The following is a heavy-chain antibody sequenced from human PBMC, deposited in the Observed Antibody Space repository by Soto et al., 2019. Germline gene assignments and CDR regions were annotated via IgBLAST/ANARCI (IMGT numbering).Heavy chain of an antibody. CDR2: ISAYNGNT. J-gene: IGHJ4*02. CDR1: GYTFTSYG. V-gene: IGHV1-18*01. D-gene: IGHD3-9*01. CDR3: ARGYYDILTGTPTGDDY. Sequence: QVQLVQSGAEVKKPGASVKVSCKASGYTFTSYGISWVRQAPGQGIEWMGWISAYNGNTNYAQKLQGRVTMTTDTSTSTAYMELRSLRSDDTAVYYCARGYYDILTGTPTGDDYWGQGTLVTVSS.